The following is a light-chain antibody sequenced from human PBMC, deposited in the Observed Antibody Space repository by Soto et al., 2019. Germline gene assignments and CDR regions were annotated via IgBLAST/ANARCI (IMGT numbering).Light chain of an antibody. J-gene: IGKJ1*01. CDR1: QSVSTK. Sequence: EIVMTQSPATLSVSPGGSATLSCRASQSVSTKLGWYQHKPGQAPRLLVYDASARATGVPARFSGSGSGTEFTLTISSLQSEDFAVYYCQQYDNWPTWTFGQGTKVDIK. CDR3: QQYDNWPTWT. CDR2: DAS. V-gene: IGKV3-15*01.